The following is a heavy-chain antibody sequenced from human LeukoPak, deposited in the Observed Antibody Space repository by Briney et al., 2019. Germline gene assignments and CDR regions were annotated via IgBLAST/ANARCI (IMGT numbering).Heavy chain of an antibody. Sequence: PSETLSLTCTVSGGSISSNYWSWIRQPPGKGLEWIGYIYYSGSTNYNPSLKSRVTISVDTSKNQFSLKLSSVTAADTAVYYCARYDVWGSYRAFDYWGQGTLVTVSS. CDR1: GGSISSNY. D-gene: IGHD3-16*02. CDR3: ARYDVWGSYRAFDY. J-gene: IGHJ4*02. V-gene: IGHV4-59*08. CDR2: IYYSGST.